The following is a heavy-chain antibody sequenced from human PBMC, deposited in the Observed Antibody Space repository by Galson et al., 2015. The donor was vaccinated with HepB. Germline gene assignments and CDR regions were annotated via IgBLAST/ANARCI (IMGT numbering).Heavy chain of an antibody. V-gene: IGHV3-43*01. CDR2: INWDGSTT. J-gene: IGHJ6*02. D-gene: IGHD2-2*01. CDR1: GFNFDDYT. Sequence: SLRLSCAASGFNFDDYTMHWVRQFPGKGLEWVALINWDGSTTKIGDPVQGRFTISRDNSKKSLYLQMHGLTIEDTALYYCAKDTGYAKDRGGMDVWGQGTTVIVSS. CDR3: AKDTGYAKDRGGMDV.